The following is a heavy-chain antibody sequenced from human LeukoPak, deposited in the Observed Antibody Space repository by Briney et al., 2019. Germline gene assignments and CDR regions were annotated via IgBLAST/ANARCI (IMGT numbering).Heavy chain of an antibody. CDR2: MNPNSGNT. V-gene: IGHV1-8*01. Sequence: ASVKVSCKASGYTFTSYDINWVRQATGQGLGWMGWMNPNSGNTGYAQKFQGRVTMTRNTSISTAYMELSSLRSEDTAVYYCARNGGKLGISAYYMDVWGKGTTVTASS. J-gene: IGHJ6*03. CDR1: GYTFTSYD. CDR3: ARNGGKLGISAYYMDV. D-gene: IGHD7-27*01.